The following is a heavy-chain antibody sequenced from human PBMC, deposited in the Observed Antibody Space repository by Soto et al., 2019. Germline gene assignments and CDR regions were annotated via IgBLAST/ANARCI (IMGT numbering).Heavy chain of an antibody. V-gene: IGHV3-9*01. D-gene: IGHD5-12*01. CDR2: ISWNSGSK. J-gene: IGHJ3*02. CDR1: GFTFDDYA. CDR3: AKDIVATITAFDI. Sequence: GGSLRLSCAASGFTFDDYAMHWVRQAPGKGLEWVSGISWNSGSKGYTDSVKGRFTISRDNAKKSLYLQMNSLRAEDTALYYCAKDIVATITAFDIWGQGTMVTVSS.